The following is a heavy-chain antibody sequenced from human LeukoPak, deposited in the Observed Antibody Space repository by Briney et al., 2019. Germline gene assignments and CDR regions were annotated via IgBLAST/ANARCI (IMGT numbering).Heavy chain of an antibody. CDR2: IYYSGST. D-gene: IGHD2-15*01. J-gene: IGHJ6*03. V-gene: IGHV4-39*07. Sequence: PSETLSLTCTVSGGSISSNSYYWGWIRQSPGKGLEWIGSIYYSGSTNYNPSLKSRVTISVDTSKNQFSLKLSSVTAADTAVYYCASRGGTRLYYYYMDVWGKGTTVTVSS. CDR3: ASRGGTRLYYYYMDV. CDR1: GGSISSNSYY.